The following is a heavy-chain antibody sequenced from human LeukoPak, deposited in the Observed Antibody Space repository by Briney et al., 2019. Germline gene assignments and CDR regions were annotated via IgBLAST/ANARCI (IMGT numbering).Heavy chain of an antibody. CDR2: INHSGST. CDR1: GGSFSDYY. D-gene: IGHD5-24*01. V-gene: IGHV4-34*01. J-gene: IGHJ4*02. Sequence: PSETLSLTCAVYGGSFSDYYWSWIRQPPGKGLEWIGEINHSGSTNYNPSLKSRVTISIDTSKKQFSLTLSPVTAADTAVYYCARLRWLHQTYYFDYWGQGTLVTVSS. CDR3: ARLRWLHQTYYFDY.